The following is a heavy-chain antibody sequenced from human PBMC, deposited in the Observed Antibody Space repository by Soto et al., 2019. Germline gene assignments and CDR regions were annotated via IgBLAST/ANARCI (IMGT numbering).Heavy chain of an antibody. CDR1: GFSVSYNF. J-gene: IGHJ6*02. CDR3: ARDPYGDMDRGLDV. D-gene: IGHD2-8*01. CDR2: IYSGGST. V-gene: IGHV3-53*01. Sequence: GGSLRLSCAASGFSVSYNFMNWVRQAPGKGLEWVSIIYSGGSTFYADSVRGRFTISRDNSKNTLYFQMNSLRAEDTAVYYCARDPYGDMDRGLDVWGQGTSVTV.